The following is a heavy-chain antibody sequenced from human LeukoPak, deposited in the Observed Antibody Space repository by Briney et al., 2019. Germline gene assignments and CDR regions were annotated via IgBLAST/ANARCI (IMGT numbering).Heavy chain of an antibody. D-gene: IGHD3-10*01. CDR3: ARDSGRFDVFDI. Sequence: GGSLRLSCAASGITVSTNYMSWGRQAPGKGLEWVSVIYSDGRTYYADSVKGRFTISRDNSKNTLYLQMNSLRAQDTAVYYCARDSGRFDVFDIWGQGTMVTVSS. CDR2: IYSDGRT. CDR1: GITVSTNY. V-gene: IGHV3-53*01. J-gene: IGHJ3*02.